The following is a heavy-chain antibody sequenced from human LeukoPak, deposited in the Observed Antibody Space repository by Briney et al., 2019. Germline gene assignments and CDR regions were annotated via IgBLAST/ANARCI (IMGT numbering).Heavy chain of an antibody. CDR2: INREGNEI. CDR3: TSDFDRTAGH. V-gene: IGHV3-7*01. Sequence: GGSLRLSCAVSGFTFRSYWISWVRQAPGKGLEWVANINREGNEIYYVDSVKGRFTISRDNAKNSLYLQMNSLRAEDTAVYYCTSDFDRTAGHWGQGTLVTVSS. D-gene: IGHD3-9*01. J-gene: IGHJ4*02. CDR1: GFTFRSYW.